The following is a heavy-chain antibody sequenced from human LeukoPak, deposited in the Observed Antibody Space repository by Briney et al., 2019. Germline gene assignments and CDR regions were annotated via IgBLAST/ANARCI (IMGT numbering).Heavy chain of an antibody. CDR2: IVGSGNTI. D-gene: IGHD3-10*01. CDR1: GFTFSSYS. J-gene: IGHJ4*02. Sequence: GGSLRLSCAASGFTFSSYSMIWVRQAPGKGLDWVSHIVGSGNTIYYADSVKGRFTISRDNAKNSLYLQVNSLRDEDTAVYFCARGRTYGSGSYWAFDYWGQGTLVTVSS. CDR3: ARGRTYGSGSYWAFDY. V-gene: IGHV3-48*02.